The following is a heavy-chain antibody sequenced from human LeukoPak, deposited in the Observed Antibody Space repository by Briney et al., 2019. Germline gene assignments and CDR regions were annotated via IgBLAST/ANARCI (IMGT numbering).Heavy chain of an antibody. Sequence: SETLSLTCAVYGGSFSGYYWSWIRQPPGKGLEWMGEINHSGSTNYNPSLKRRVTISVDTSKNQFSLKLSSVTAADTAVYYCARDRRIGLADAFDIWGQGTMVTVSS. CDR3: ARDRRIGLADAFDI. CDR2: INHSGST. CDR1: GGSFSGYY. D-gene: IGHD1-26*01. J-gene: IGHJ3*02. V-gene: IGHV4-34*01.